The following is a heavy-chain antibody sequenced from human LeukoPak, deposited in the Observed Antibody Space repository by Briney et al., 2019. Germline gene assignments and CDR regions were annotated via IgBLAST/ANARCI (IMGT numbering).Heavy chain of an antibody. CDR3: ARDGLNTMVRGKIHYNYMDV. CDR1: GVSISSGSYY. J-gene: IGHJ6*03. D-gene: IGHD3-10*01. V-gene: IGHV4-61*02. Sequence: PSETLSLTCTVSGVSISSGSYYWSWIRQPAGKGLEWIGRGYTSGSTHYNPSLKSRFTISVDTPKNQFSLKLSSVTAADTAVYYCARDGLNTMVRGKIHYNYMDVWGKGTTVTISS. CDR2: GYTSGST.